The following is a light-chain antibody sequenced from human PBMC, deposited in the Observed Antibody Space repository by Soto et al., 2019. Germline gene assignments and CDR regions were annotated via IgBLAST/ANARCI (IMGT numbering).Light chain of an antibody. Sequence: QSVLTQPPSASGTPGQRVTISCSGSSSNIGSNTVNWYQQLPGTAPKLLIYGNNQRPSGVPDRFSGSKSGTSASLAISGLQSEDEADYYCAAWDDSLTGRVFGGGTKLTVL. V-gene: IGLV1-44*01. CDR1: SSNIGSNT. CDR3: AAWDDSLTGRV. CDR2: GNN. J-gene: IGLJ2*01.